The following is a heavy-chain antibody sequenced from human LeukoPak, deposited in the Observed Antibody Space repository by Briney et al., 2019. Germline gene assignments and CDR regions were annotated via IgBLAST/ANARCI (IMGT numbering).Heavy chain of an antibody. Sequence: PGGPLRLSCAASGFTFSGYGMHWVRQAPGKGLEWVAVISYDGSNKYYADSVKGRFTISRDNSKNTLYLQMNSLRAEDTAVYYCAKDDPGIAVAGADLFDYWGQGTLVTVSS. D-gene: IGHD6-19*01. J-gene: IGHJ4*02. CDR1: GFTFSGYG. CDR2: ISYDGSNK. V-gene: IGHV3-30*18. CDR3: AKDDPGIAVAGADLFDY.